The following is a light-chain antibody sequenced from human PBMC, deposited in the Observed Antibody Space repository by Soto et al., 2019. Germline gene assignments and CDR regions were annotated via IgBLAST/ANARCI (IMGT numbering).Light chain of an antibody. CDR1: SSDVGAYDY. V-gene: IGLV2-14*01. CDR3: TSYTGSSPLVV. CDR2: EVT. Sequence: QSVLTQPASVSGSPGQSITISCTGTSSDVGAYDYVSWYQQHPDKAPKLMIFEVTNRPSGVSHRFSGSKSGNTASLTISGLQAEDEADYYCTSYTGSSPLVVFGGGTKLTVL. J-gene: IGLJ3*02.